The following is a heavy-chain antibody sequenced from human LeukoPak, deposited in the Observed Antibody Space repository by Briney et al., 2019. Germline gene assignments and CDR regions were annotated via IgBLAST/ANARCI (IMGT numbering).Heavy chain of an antibody. CDR3: AKDAGCTNGVCYPPGY. J-gene: IGHJ4*01. D-gene: IGHD2-8*01. Sequence: SETLSLTCTVSGGSISSYQWSWIRQPPGKGLEWIGYIYYSGSTDYNPSLKSRVTITLDTSKNHLSLKLSSVTAADTAVYYCAKDAGCTNGVCYPPGYWGQEPWSPSP. V-gene: IGHV4-59*01. CDR2: IYYSGST. CDR1: GGSISSYQ.